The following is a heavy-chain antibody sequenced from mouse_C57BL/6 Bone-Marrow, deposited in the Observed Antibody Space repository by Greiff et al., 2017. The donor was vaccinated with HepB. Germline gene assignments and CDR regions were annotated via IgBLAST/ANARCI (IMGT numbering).Heavy chain of an antibody. J-gene: IGHJ4*01. Sequence: VKLMESGAELVRPGTSVKMSCKASGYTFTNYWIGWAKQRPGHGLEWIGDIYPGGGYTNYNEKFKGKATLTADKSSSTAYMHFSSLTSEDSAIYYCARNFYYAMDYWGQGTSVTVSS. CDR2: IYPGGGYT. CDR3: ARNFYYAMDY. V-gene: IGHV1-63*01. CDR1: GYTFTNYW.